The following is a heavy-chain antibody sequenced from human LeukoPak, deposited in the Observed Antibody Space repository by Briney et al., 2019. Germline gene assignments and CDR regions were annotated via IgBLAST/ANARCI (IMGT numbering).Heavy chain of an antibody. CDR2: IKQDGSEK. J-gene: IGHJ4*02. Sequence: QPGGSLRLSCAASGFTFSSYWMSWVRQAPGKGLEWVANIKQDGSEKYYVDSVKGRFTISRDNAKNSLYLQMNSLRAEDTAVYYCARDRYDILTGYLVFDYWGQGTLVTVSS. V-gene: IGHV3-7*01. CDR1: GFTFSSYW. D-gene: IGHD3-9*01. CDR3: ARDRYDILTGYLVFDY.